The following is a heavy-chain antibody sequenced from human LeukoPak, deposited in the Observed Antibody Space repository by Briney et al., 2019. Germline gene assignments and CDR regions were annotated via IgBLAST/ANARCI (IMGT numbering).Heavy chain of an antibody. CDR1: GGSISSYY. V-gene: IGHV4-59*08. J-gene: IGHJ6*02. CDR3: ARSSYDFWSGYYTGYYYYYGMDV. D-gene: IGHD3-3*01. Sequence: PSETLSLTCTVSGGSISSYYWSWIRQPPGKGLEWIGYIYYSGSTNCNPSLKSRVTISVDTSKNQFSLKLSSVTAADTAVYYCARSSYDFWSGYYTGYYYYYGMDVWGQGTTVTVSS. CDR2: IYYSGST.